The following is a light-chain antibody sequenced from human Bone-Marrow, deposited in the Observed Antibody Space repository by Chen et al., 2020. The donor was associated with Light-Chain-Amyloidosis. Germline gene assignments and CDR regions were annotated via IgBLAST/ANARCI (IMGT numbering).Light chain of an antibody. CDR3: SSYTSSSTLVV. CDR1: SSDVGGYNY. J-gene: IGLJ2*01. Sequence: SALPQPASVSGSPGTSLTISCTGPSSDVGGYNYVSWYQQHPGKAPKLLIDDVSNRPSGVSNRFSGSKAGNTASLTISGLQAEDEADYYCSSYTSSSTLVVFGGGTKLTVL. CDR2: DVS. V-gene: IGLV2-14*01.